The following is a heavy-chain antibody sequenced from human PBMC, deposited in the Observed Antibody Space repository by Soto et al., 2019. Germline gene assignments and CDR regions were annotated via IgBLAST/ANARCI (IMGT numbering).Heavy chain of an antibody. D-gene: IGHD2-21*02. V-gene: IGHV1-69*13. J-gene: IGHJ6*02. Sequence: SVKVSCKASGGTFSSYAISWVRQAPGQGLEWMGWIIPIFATANYTQKFQGRVTITADHSTSTAYKELRSLRSEHTAVYYCARGRGYGGNLGMDVLGRGTKVTVSS. CDR2: IIPIFATA. CDR3: ARGRGYGGNLGMDV. CDR1: GGTFSSYA.